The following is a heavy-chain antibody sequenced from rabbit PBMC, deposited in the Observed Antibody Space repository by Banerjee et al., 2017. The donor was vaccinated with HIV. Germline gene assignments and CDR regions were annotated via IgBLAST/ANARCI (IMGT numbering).Heavy chain of an antibody. D-gene: IGHD4-1*01. J-gene: IGHJ4*01. Sequence: QEQLKETGGGLVQPGGSLTLSCKASGFDFSNYYMTWVRQAPGKGLEWIACINSSSGSTGYATWAKGRFTISRTSSTTVALQMTSLTAADTATYFCARDLAGVIGWNFDLWGQGTLVTVS. CDR1: GFDFSNYYM. CDR3: ARDLAGVIGWNFDL. V-gene: IGHV1S45*01. CDR2: INSSSGST.